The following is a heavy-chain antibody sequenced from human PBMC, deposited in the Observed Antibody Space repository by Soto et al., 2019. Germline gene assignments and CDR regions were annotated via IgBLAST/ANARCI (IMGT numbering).Heavy chain of an antibody. CDR2: ISSSSSYI. CDR3: ARDARSSWYESYYYYGMDV. J-gene: IGHJ6*02. Sequence: GGSLRLSCAASGFTLSNYAMSWVRQAPGKGPEWVSAISSSSSYIYYADSVKGRFTISRDNAKNSLYLQMNSLRAEDTAVYYCARDARSSWYESYYYYGMDVWGQGTTVTVSS. D-gene: IGHD6-13*01. CDR1: GFTLSNYA. V-gene: IGHV3-21*01.